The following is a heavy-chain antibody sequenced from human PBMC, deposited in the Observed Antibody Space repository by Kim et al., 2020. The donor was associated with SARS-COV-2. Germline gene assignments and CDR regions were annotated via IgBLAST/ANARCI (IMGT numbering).Heavy chain of an antibody. D-gene: IGHD3-9*01. CDR1: GASISSGDDY. CDR3: ARSPLNNFDWLPWTYY. J-gene: IGHJ6*01. V-gene: IGHV4-30-4*01. Sequence: SETLSLTCTVSGASISSGDDYWSWIRQPPGKGLEWIGYMYDSGSTDYIPSLKSRVTISIDTSKNQFSLELTSVTAADTAVYYCARSPLNNFDWLPWTYY. CDR2: MYDSGST.